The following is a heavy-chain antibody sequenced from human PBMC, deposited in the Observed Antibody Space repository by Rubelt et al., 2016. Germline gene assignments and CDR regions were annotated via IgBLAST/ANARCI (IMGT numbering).Heavy chain of an antibody. V-gene: IGHV1-46*03. CDR1: GYTFTSYY. J-gene: IGHJ4*02. CDR2: IHPSGGSP. Sequence: QVQLVQSGAEVKKPGASVKVSCKASGYTFTSYYMHWVRQAPGQGLAWMGIIHPSGGSPSYAQEFQGRATMSRDTSTSTVYMELSSLRSEDTAVYYCARDLDVRGEIDYWGQGTLVTVSS. D-gene: IGHD3-16*01. CDR3: ARDLDVRGEIDY.